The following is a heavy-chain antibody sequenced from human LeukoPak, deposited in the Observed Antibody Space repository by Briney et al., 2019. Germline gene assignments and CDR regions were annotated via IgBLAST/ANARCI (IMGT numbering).Heavy chain of an antibody. CDR3: ARETDGSGSYYYP. Sequence: SVKVSCKASGGTFSSYAISWVRQAPGQGLEWMGRIIPILGIANYAQKFQGRVTITADKSTSTAYMELSSLRSEDTAVYYCARETDGSGSYYYPWGQGTLVTVSS. CDR2: IIPILGIA. CDR1: GGTFSSYA. D-gene: IGHD3-10*01. J-gene: IGHJ5*02. V-gene: IGHV1-69*04.